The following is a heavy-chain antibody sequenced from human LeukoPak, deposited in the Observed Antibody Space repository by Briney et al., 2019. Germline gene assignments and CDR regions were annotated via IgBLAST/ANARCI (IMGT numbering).Heavy chain of an antibody. V-gene: IGHV3-73*01. Sequence: GGPLKLSCAASGFTFSASPMHWVRQASGKGLGWVGRITGTHATAYSATVKGRFTISRDDSKYTTYLQMNSLETEDTAVYYCTREGCGATSCYTNDYWGQGTLVTVSS. CDR2: ITGTHAT. J-gene: IGHJ4*02. CDR1: GFTFSASP. CDR3: TREGCGATSCYTNDY. D-gene: IGHD2-2*02.